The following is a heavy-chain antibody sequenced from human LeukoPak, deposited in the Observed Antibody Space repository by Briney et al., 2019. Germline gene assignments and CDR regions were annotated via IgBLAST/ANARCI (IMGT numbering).Heavy chain of an antibody. D-gene: IGHD2-2*01. CDR2: LYTGGTT. V-gene: IGHV3-66*01. CDR3: ARGGSSTSY. J-gene: IGHJ4*02. Sequence: PGGSLRLSCAASGFTVSSNYMTWVRQAPGKGLEWVSVLYTGGTTYYADSVKGRFTISRDNSKNTVYLDMKSLRAEDTAVYYCARGGSSTSYWGQGTLVTVSS. CDR1: GFTVSSNY.